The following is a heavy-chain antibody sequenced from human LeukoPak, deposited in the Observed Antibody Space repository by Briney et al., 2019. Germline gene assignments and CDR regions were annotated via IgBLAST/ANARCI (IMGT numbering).Heavy chain of an antibody. CDR3: ARWPNYYGSGSYYDPDAFDI. Sequence: PSETLSLTCTVSGYPISTGYYWDWIRQPPGKGLEWIGSIYHSGSTYYNPSLKSRVTISVDTSKNQFSLKLSSVTAADTAVYYCARWPNYYGSGSYYDPDAFDIWGQGTLVTVSS. CDR1: GYPISTGYY. CDR2: IYHSGST. V-gene: IGHV4-38-2*02. J-gene: IGHJ4*02. D-gene: IGHD3-10*01.